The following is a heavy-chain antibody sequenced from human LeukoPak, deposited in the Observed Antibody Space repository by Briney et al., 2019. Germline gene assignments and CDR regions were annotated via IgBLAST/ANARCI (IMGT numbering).Heavy chain of an antibody. V-gene: IGHV3-7*01. Sequence: PGGSLRLSCAASGFTFSSYWMSWVRQAPGKGLEWVANIKQDGSEKYYVDSVKGRFTISRDNAKDSLYLQMNSLRAEDTAVYYCARDPRAGNYYYYGMDVWGQGTTVTVS. J-gene: IGHJ6*02. CDR3: ARDPRAGNYYYYGMDV. CDR1: GFTFSSYW. D-gene: IGHD1-26*01. CDR2: IKQDGSEK.